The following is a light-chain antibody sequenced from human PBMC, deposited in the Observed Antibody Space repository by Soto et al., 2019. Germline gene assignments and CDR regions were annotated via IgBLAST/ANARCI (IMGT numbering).Light chain of an antibody. J-gene: IGKJ1*01. CDR2: SVS. CDR3: MQSLQTWT. Sequence: EIVMTQSPLSLPVTPGEPASISCRSSQSLLHGNGHTYVDWYLQKPGQPPQLLIYSVSNRASGVPDRFSGSGSGTDFTLKISRVEAEDVGIYYCMQSLQTWTFGQGTKVDIK. V-gene: IGKV2-28*01. CDR1: QSLLHGNGHTY.